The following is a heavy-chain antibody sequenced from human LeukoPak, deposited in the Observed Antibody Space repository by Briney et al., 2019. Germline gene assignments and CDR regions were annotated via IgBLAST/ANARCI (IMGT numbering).Heavy chain of an antibody. D-gene: IGHD6-13*01. CDR3: TSPSGYSSSWYTFDP. CDR1: GFTFGDYA. Sequence: PGGSLRLSCTASGFTFGDYAMSWFRQAPGKGLEGVGFIRSKAYGGTTEYAASVKGTFTISRDDSKSIAYLQMNSLKTEDTAVYYCTSPSGYSSSWYTFDPWGQGTLVTVSS. J-gene: IGHJ5*02. V-gene: IGHV3-49*03. CDR2: IRSKAYGGTT.